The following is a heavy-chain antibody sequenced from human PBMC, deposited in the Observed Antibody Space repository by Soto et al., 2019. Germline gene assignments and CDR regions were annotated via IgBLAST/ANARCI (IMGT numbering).Heavy chain of an antibody. CDR1: GGSISSYY. D-gene: IGHD3-9*01. CDR2: IYYSGST. Sequence: SETLSLTCTVSGGSISSYYWNWIRQPPGKGLEWIGYIYYSGSTKYNPSLKSRVTISVDTSKNQFSLKLSSVTAADTAVYYCARDRLANWFDPWGQGTLVTVSS. J-gene: IGHJ5*02. CDR3: ARDRLANWFDP. V-gene: IGHV4-59*01.